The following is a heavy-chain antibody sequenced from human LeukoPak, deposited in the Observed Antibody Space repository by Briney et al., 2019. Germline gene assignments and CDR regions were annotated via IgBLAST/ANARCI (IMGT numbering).Heavy chain of an antibody. D-gene: IGHD3-10*01. CDR2: IYYSGST. CDR3: ARDGENPHYDY. CDR1: GGSISSGGYY. J-gene: IGHJ4*02. Sequence: SETLSLTCTVSGGSISSGGYYWRWIRQHPGKGLEWIGYIYYSGSTYYNPSLKSRVTISVDTSKNQFSLKLSSVTAADTAVYYCARDGENPHYDYWGQGTLVTVSS. V-gene: IGHV4-31*03.